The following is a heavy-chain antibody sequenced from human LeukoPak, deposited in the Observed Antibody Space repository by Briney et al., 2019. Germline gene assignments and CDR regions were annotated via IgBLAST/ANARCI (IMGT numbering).Heavy chain of an antibody. Sequence: PGGSLRLSCAASGFTFSTYNMNWVRQAPGKGLEWVSYISTDSDSIYYADSVKGRFTISRDNAKNSLYLQMNSLRDEDTAVYYCARGDGWFGELLNFDNWGQGTLVTVSS. V-gene: IGHV3-48*02. CDR3: ARGDGWFGELLNFDN. D-gene: IGHD3-10*01. CDR1: GFTFSTYN. CDR2: ISTDSDSI. J-gene: IGHJ4*02.